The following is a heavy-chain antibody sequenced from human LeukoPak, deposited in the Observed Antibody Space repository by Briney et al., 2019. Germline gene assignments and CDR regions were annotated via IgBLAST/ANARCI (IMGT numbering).Heavy chain of an antibody. Sequence: ASVKVSCKASGYTFTGYYMHWVRQAPGQGLEWMGWINPNSGGTNYAQRSQGRVTMTRDTSISTAYMELSRLRSDDTAVYYCARDGRGGWNDVDYWGQGTLVTVSS. D-gene: IGHD1-1*01. CDR3: ARDGRGGWNDVDY. V-gene: IGHV1-2*02. CDR2: INPNSGGT. CDR1: GYTFTGYY. J-gene: IGHJ4*02.